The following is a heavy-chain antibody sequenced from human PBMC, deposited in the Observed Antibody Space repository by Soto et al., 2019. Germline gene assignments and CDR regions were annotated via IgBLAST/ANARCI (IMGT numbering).Heavy chain of an antibody. Sequence: QVQLVQSGAEVKKPGASVRVSCKASGYSFSAYYIHWMRQAPGQGLEWMGWINPNSGGTKFAQKFQGWVTMTRDTSISTAYMELSRLKSDDPAVYFCARERGGTTATLDYYYFYMDVWGKGTTVTVSS. CDR1: GYSFSAYY. V-gene: IGHV1-2*04. CDR3: ARERGGTTATLDYYYFYMDV. D-gene: IGHD4-17*01. J-gene: IGHJ6*03. CDR2: INPNSGGT.